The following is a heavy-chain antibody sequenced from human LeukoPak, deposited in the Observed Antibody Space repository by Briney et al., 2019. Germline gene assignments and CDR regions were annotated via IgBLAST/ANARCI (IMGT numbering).Heavy chain of an antibody. D-gene: IGHD5-12*01. J-gene: IGHJ4*02. V-gene: IGHV3-23*01. Sequence: GGSLRLSCAASGFTFSSYAMSWVRQAPGKGLEWVSAISGSGGSTYYADSVNGRFTISRDNSKNTLYLQMNSLRAEDTAVYYCAKFRLNSGYHGRVNWGQGTLVTVSS. CDR3: AKFRLNSGYHGRVN. CDR1: GFTFSSYA. CDR2: ISGSGGST.